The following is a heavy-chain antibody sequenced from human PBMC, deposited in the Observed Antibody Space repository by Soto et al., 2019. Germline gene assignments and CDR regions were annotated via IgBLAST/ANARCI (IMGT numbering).Heavy chain of an antibody. CDR3: ARVDSSGSLDY. D-gene: IGHD3-22*01. V-gene: IGHV3-7*05. CDR1: GFIFRSFW. J-gene: IGHJ4*02. Sequence: GGSLRLSCAASGFIFRSFWMSWVRRAPGKGLEWVANIKQDGTEKNYLDSVKGRFTISRDNAKNSLYLQMNSLRAEDTAVYYCARVDSSGSLDYWGQGTLVTVSS. CDR2: IKQDGTEK.